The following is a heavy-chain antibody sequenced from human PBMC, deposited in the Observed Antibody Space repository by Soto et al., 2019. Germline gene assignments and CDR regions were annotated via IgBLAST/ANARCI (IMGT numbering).Heavy chain of an antibody. D-gene: IGHD2-2*01. CDR1: GFTFSSYA. Sequence: QVQLVESGGGVVQPGRSLRLSCAASGFTFSSYAMHWVRQAPGKGLEWEAVISYDGSNKYYADSVKGRFTISRDNSKNTLYLQMNSLRAEDTAAYYCARAVDCISISCYGMDVWGQGTTVTVSS. J-gene: IGHJ6*02. V-gene: IGHV3-30-3*01. CDR3: ARAVDCISISCYGMDV. CDR2: ISYDGSNK.